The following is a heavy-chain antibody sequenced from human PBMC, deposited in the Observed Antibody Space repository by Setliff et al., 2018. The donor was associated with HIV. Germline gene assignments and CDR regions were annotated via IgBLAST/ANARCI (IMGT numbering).Heavy chain of an antibody. D-gene: IGHD3-3*01. CDR2: MNPNSGGT. J-gene: IGHJ4*02. V-gene: IGHV1-2*02. Sequence: ASVKVSCKASGYTFTVYYLHWLRQAPGQGLEWMGWMNPNSGGTNYAQKFQGRVTMTRDTSINTAFMELNSLRSDDTAVYYCARLFYDYWSGFYSGDYWGQGTLVPV. CDR3: ARLFYDYWSGFYSGDY. CDR1: GYTFTVYY.